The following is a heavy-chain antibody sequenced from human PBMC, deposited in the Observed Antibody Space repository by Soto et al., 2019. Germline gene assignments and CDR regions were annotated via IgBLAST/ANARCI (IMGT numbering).Heavy chain of an antibody. CDR2: INHSGST. Sequence: SETLSLTCAVYGGSFSGYYSTWNRQPPGTGLEWIGEINHSGSTNYNPSLKSRVTISVDTSKNQFSLKLSSVTAADTAVYYCAREYRGLGYCISTSCSGLPENWFDPWGQGTLVTVSS. CDR1: GGSFSGYY. D-gene: IGHD2-2*01. CDR3: AREYRGLGYCISTSCSGLPENWFDP. V-gene: IGHV4-34*01. J-gene: IGHJ5*02.